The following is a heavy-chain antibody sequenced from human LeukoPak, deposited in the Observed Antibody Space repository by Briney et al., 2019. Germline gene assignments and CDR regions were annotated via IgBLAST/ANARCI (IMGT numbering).Heavy chain of an antibody. CDR3: ARDRTGDDAFDI. CDR1: GGSVSSGSYY. CDR2: IYYSGST. Sequence: SETLSLTCTVSGGSVSSGSYYWSWHRQPPGTGLEWIGYIYYSGSTNYNPSLKSRVTISVDTSKNQFSLKLSSVTAADTAVYFCARDRTGDDAFDIWGQGTMVTVSS. V-gene: IGHV4-61*01. D-gene: IGHD7-27*01. J-gene: IGHJ3*02.